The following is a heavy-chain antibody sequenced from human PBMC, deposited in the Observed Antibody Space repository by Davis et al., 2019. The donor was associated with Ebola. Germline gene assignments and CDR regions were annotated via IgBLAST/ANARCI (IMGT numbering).Heavy chain of an antibody. D-gene: IGHD6-6*01. Sequence: ASVKVSCKASGYSFTSYDLNWVRRATGQGLEWMGWMNPNSGNTGYAQKFQGRVTMTRNTSISTAYMELSGLNFDDTAVYYCTRGIARRQLGSWFDPWGQGTPVTVSS. V-gene: IGHV1-8*01. CDR3: TRGIARRQLGSWFDP. J-gene: IGHJ5*02. CDR1: GYSFTSYD. CDR2: MNPNSGNT.